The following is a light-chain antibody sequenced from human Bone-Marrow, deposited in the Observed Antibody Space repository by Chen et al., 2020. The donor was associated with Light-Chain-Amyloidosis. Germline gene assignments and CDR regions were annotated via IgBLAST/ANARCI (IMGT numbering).Light chain of an antibody. CDR2: EGS. J-gene: IGLJ2*01. Sequence: QSALPQPASVSASPGQSITISCTGTSSDVGSYNLFSWYQQHPGKAPKLMIYEGSKRPSGVSNRFSGAKSGNTASRTISGLQAEDEADYYCCSYAGSSTVVFGGGTKLTVL. CDR1: SSDVGSYNL. CDR3: CSYAGSSTVV. V-gene: IGLV2-23*01.